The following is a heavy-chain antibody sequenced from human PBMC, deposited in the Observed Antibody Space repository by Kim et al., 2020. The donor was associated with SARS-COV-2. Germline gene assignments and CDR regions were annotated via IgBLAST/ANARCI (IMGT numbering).Heavy chain of an antibody. Sequence: GGSLRLSCAASGFTFSSYWMSWVRQAPGKGLEWVATIKQDGGEKYYVDSVKGRFTISRDNAKNSLYLQMNSLRAEDTAVYYCARDLWLVRRPGLGLFDPWGQGTLVTVSS. CDR1: GFTFSSYW. V-gene: IGHV3-7*01. D-gene: IGHD6-19*01. CDR3: ARDLWLVRRPGLGLFDP. J-gene: IGHJ5*02. CDR2: IKQDGGEK.